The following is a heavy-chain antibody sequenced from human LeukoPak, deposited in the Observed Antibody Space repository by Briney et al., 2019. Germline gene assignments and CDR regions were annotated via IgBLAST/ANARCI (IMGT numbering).Heavy chain of an antibody. J-gene: IGHJ4*02. D-gene: IGHD1-26*01. CDR2: IYPGDSDT. CDR1: GYSFTSYW. V-gene: IGHV5-51*01. Sequence: GESLKISCKGSGYSFTSYWIGWVRQMPGKGLEWMGIIYPGDSDTRYSPSFQGQVTISADKSISTAYLQWSSLKASDTAMYYCARLSIVGFAQLGALDYWGQGTLVTVSS. CDR3: ARLSIVGFAQLGALDY.